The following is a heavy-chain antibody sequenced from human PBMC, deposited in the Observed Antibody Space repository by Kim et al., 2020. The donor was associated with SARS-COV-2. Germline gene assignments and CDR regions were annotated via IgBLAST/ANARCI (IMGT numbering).Heavy chain of an antibody. J-gene: IGHJ6*02. D-gene: IGHD6-6*01. CDR3: AKDLSAGSSSSYYGMDV. Sequence: VKSRFTISRDNAKNTLFLQMNSLRAEDTAVYYCAKDLSAGSSSSYYGMDVWGQGTTVTVSS. V-gene: IGHV3-23*01.